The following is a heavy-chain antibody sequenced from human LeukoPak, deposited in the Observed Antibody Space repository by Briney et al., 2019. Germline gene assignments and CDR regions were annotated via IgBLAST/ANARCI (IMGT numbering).Heavy chain of an antibody. D-gene: IGHD2-8*01. CDR2: INPSGSST. V-gene: IGHV1-46*01. CDR3: AGGTTNTKGAFDM. J-gene: IGHJ3*02. Sequence: ASVKVSCKASGYTFTNYYIHWVRQAPGQGLEWMGIINPSGSSTSYAQKFQGRVTMTRDTSTSTVYMELSSLRSEDAAVYYCAGGTTNTKGAFDMWGQGTMVTVSS. CDR1: GYTFTNYY.